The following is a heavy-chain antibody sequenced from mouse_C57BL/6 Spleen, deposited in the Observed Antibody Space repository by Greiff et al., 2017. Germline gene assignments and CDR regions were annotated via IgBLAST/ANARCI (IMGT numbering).Heavy chain of an antibody. V-gene: IGHV1-15*01. J-gene: IGHJ1*03. Sequence: QVQLQQSGAELVRPGASVTLSCKASGYTFTDYEMHWVKQTPVHGLEWIGAIDPETGGTAYNQKFKGKAILTADKSSSTAYMELRSLTSEDSAVYYCTRLDDYDGYFDVWGTGTTVTVSS. D-gene: IGHD2-4*01. CDR3: TRLDDYDGYFDV. CDR1: GYTFTDYE. CDR2: IDPETGGT.